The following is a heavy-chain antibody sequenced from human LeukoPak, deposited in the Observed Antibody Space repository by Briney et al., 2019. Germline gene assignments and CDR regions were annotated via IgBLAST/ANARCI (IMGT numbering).Heavy chain of an antibody. CDR2: ISYDRSNK. Sequence: GGSLRLSCAASGFIFSTYDMHWVRQAPGKGLEWMAVISYDRSNKYYADSVKGRFTISRDNSKNTLYLQMNSLRAEDTAVYYCAKSYYDFWSGYYQTFDYWGQGTLVTVSS. V-gene: IGHV3-30*18. CDR1: GFIFSTYD. D-gene: IGHD3-3*01. J-gene: IGHJ4*02. CDR3: AKSYYDFWSGYYQTFDY.